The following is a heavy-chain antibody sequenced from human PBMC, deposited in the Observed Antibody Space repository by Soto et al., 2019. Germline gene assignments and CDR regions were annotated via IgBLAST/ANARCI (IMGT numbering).Heavy chain of an antibody. Sequence: SLSCTASGFTFNSYAMSWVRQAPGKGLEWVSAISSICGSSYYADSVNGRFTISRDNSKKTLHLQMNSLRVEDTAVYYCAKATGRIAWTFDXWGQGTLVTVSX. J-gene: IGHJ4*02. V-gene: IGHV3-23*01. CDR3: AKATGRIAWTFDX. CDR2: ISSICGSS. D-gene: IGHD1-1*01. CDR1: GFTFNSYA.